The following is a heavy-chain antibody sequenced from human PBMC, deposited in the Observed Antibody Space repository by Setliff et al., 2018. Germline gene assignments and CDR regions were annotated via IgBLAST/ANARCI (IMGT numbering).Heavy chain of an antibody. CDR1: GFTFSTYR. Sequence: GESLKISCAASGFTFSTYRMHWVRQALGKGLEWVAVIWDDGGNKYHADSVKGRFTISRDNAKNSLYLQMNSLGAEDTAVYFCARSPANGGHDAFDVWGQGTMVTVSS. V-gene: IGHV3-33*08. D-gene: IGHD6-25*01. J-gene: IGHJ3*01. CDR3: ARSPANGGHDAFDV. CDR2: IWDDGGNK.